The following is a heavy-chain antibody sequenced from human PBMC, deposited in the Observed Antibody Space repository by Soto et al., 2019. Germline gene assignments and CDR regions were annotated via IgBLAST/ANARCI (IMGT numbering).Heavy chain of an antibody. Sequence: SETLSLTCAVYGGSFRGYYWSWIRQPPGKGLEWIGEINHRGSANYNPSVKSRVTISVDTSKNQFSLKLTSVTAADTAVYYCARDKITGLFDYWGQGTLVTVSS. CDR3: ARDKITGLFDY. CDR2: INHRGSA. V-gene: IGHV4-34*01. CDR1: GGSFRGYY. D-gene: IGHD2-8*02. J-gene: IGHJ4*02.